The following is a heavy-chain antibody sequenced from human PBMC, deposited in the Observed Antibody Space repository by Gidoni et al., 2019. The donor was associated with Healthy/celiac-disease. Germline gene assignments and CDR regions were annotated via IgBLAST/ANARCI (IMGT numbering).Heavy chain of an antibody. J-gene: IGHJ4*02. CDR2: ISSSSSYI. CDR1: GFTFSSYS. V-gene: IGHV3-21*01. Sequence: EVQLVESGGGLVKPGGSLTLSCAVSGFTFSSYSMNWVRQAPGKGLEWVSSISSSSSYIYYADSVKGRFTISRDNAKNSLYLQMNSLRAEDTAVYYCARDLGDSRAPWGQGTLVTVSS. D-gene: IGHD4-17*01. CDR3: ARDLGDSRAP.